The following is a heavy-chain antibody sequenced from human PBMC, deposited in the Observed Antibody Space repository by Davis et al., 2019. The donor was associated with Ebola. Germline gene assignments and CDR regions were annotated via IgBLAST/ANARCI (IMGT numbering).Heavy chain of an antibody. J-gene: IGHJ6*02. Sequence: GESLKISCVGSGFTFSDYYMSWIRQAPGKGLEWVSYISSSGSTIYYADSVKGRFTISRDNAKSSLYLQMNSLRAEDTALYYCAKDMGWPYCSSTSCYGMDVWGQGTTVTVSS. D-gene: IGHD2-2*01. CDR2: ISSSGSTI. CDR1: GFTFSDYY. CDR3: AKDMGWPYCSSTSCYGMDV. V-gene: IGHV3-11*01.